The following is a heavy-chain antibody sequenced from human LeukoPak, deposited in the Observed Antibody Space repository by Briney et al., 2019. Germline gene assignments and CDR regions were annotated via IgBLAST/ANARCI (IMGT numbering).Heavy chain of an antibody. V-gene: IGHV4-39*01. CDR1: GRPISSSSYY. CDR3: ASRMYSSSSRLNFDY. J-gene: IGHJ4*02. CDR2: IYYSGST. Sequence: PSETLSLTCTVSGRPISSSSYYWRGIRQPPGKGLEWIGRIYYSGSTYYNPSLKSRVPISVSTSKNQFPLKLSSVTAADTAVYYCASRMYSSSSRLNFDYWGQGTLVTVSS. D-gene: IGHD6-6*01.